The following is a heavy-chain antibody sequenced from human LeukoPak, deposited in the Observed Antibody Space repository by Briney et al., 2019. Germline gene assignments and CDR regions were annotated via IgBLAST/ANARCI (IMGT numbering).Heavy chain of an antibody. J-gene: IGHJ4*02. D-gene: IGHD1-26*01. CDR1: GYTFTSYD. CDR3: ARSGGRQHGATYYFDY. CDR2: IIPIFGTA. Sequence: SVKVSCKASGYTFTSYDINWVRQAPGQGLEWMGGIIPIFGTANYAQKFQGRVTITADESTSTAYMELSSLRSEDTAVYYCARSGGRQHGATYYFDYWGQGTLVTVSS. V-gene: IGHV1-69*13.